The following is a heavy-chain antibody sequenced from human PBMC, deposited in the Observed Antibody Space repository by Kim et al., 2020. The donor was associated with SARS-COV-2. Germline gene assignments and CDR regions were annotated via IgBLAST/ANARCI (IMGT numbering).Heavy chain of an antibody. CDR2: IYYSGST. J-gene: IGHJ6*02. V-gene: IGHV4-39*01. CDR3: ARHNQFGGGYRYYGMDV. Sequence: SETLSLTCTVSGGSISSSSYYWGWIRQPPGKGLEWIGSIYYSGSTYYNPSLKSRVTISVDTSKNQFSLKLSSVTAADTAVYYCARHNQFGGGYRYYGMDVWGQGTTVTVSS. D-gene: IGHD3-3*01. CDR1: GGSISSSSYY.